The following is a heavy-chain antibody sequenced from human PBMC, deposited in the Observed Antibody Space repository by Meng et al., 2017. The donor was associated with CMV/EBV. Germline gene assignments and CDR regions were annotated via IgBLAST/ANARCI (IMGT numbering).Heavy chain of an antibody. D-gene: IGHD2-15*01. Sequence: GGSLRLSCAASGFTFSSYEMNWVRQAPGKGLEWVSYISSSGSTIYYADSVKGRFTISRDNSKNTLYLQMNSLRAEDTAVYYCAKRWNYLDYWGQGKMVTVSS. CDR1: GFTFSSYE. CDR2: ISSSGSTI. V-gene: IGHV3-48*03. J-gene: IGHJ4*02. CDR3: AKRWNYLDY.